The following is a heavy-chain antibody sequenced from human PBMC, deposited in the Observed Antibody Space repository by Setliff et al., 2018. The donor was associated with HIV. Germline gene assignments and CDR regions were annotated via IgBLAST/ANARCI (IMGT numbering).Heavy chain of an antibody. V-gene: IGHV7-4-1*02. Sequence: ASVRSPARASGYTLTTYGISWVRQAPGQGPEWMGWINTETGNPMYAQGFTGRFVFSLDTSVSTAYLQINSLKAEDTAMYYCARVGSYWSTFDYWGQGALVTVSS. CDR3: ARVGSYWSTFDY. CDR1: GYTLTTYG. D-gene: IGHD1-26*01. CDR2: INTETGNP. J-gene: IGHJ4*02.